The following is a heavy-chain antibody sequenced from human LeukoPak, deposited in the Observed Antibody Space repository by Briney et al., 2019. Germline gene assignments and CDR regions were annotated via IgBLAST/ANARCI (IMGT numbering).Heavy chain of an antibody. CDR2: ISSSGSTI. V-gene: IGHV3-11*01. CDR3: ARGNDRYYYDSSGYYNY. Sequence: GSLRLSCAASGFTFSDYYMSWIRQAPGKGLEWVSYISSSGSTIYYADSVKGRFTISRDNAKNSLYLQMNSLRAEDTAVYYCARGNDRYYYDSSGYYNYWGQGTLVTVSS. J-gene: IGHJ4*02. D-gene: IGHD3-22*01. CDR1: GFTFSDYY.